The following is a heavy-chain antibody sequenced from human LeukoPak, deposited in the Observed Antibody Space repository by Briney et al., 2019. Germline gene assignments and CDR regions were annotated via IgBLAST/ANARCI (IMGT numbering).Heavy chain of an antibody. Sequence: GQSLKISCKGSGYTFGTYWIAWVRQMPGKGLEWMGIIYPADSDTRYSPSFQGQVTISADKSISTAYLQWSSLKASDTAMYYCARGYSSSWYSLSSNWFDPWGQGTLVTVSS. J-gene: IGHJ5*02. CDR1: GYTFGTYW. CDR3: ARGYSSSWYSLSSNWFDP. V-gene: IGHV5-51*01. D-gene: IGHD6-13*01. CDR2: IYPADSDT.